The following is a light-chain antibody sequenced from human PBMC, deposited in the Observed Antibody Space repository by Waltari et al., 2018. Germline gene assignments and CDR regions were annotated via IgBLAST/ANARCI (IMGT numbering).Light chain of an antibody. V-gene: IGLV5-37*01. J-gene: IGLJ3*02. CDR1: SDSNVGDFN. CDR3: MFWPSNVWV. Sequence: QPVLTQPPSSSASPGESARLTCTLPSDSNVGDFNIHWYQQKPGSPPRFPLYYNSDSEKAQGSGVPSRFSGSKDASANAGILLISGLQSEDEADYYCMFWPSNVWVFGGGTKLTVL. CDR2: YNSDSEK.